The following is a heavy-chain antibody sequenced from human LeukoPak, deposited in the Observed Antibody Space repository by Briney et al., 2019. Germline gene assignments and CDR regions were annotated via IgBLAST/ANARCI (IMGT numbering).Heavy chain of an antibody. V-gene: IGHV4-59*08. CDR3: ARLYHDSRGYYWFDP. J-gene: IGHJ5*02. CDR1: GGSISSYY. CDR2: IYYSGST. D-gene: IGHD3-22*01. Sequence: SETLSLTCTVSGGSISSYYWSWIRQPPGKGLEWIGYIYYSGSTNYNPSLKSRVTVSVDTSKSQFSLKLTSVTAADTAVYYCARLYHDSRGYYWFDPWGQGTLVTVSS.